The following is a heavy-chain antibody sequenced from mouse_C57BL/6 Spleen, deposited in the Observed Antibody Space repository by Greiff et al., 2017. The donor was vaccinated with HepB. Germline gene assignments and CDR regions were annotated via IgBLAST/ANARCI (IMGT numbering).Heavy chain of an antibody. Sequence: EVNVVESGGGLVKPGGSLKLSCAASGFTFSSYAMSWVRQTPEKRLEWVATISDGGSYTYYPDNVKGRFTISRDNAKNNLYLQMSHLKSEDTAMYYCAREERAYYGSRFAYWGQGTLVTVSA. J-gene: IGHJ3*01. CDR2: ISDGGSYT. V-gene: IGHV5-4*01. CDR3: AREERAYYGSRFAY. CDR1: GFTFSSYA. D-gene: IGHD1-1*01.